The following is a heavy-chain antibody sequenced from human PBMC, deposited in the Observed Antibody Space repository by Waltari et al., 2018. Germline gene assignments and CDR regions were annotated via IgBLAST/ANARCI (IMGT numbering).Heavy chain of an antibody. V-gene: IGHV4-39*01. Sequence: QLQLQESGPGLVKPSETLSLTCTVSGGSISSSSYYWGWIRQPPGKGLEWIGSIYYSGSTYYNPSLKSRVTISVDTSKNQFSLELSSVTAADTAVYYCASTARGWNDVPDYWGQGTLVTVSS. D-gene: IGHD1-1*01. CDR1: GGSISSSSYY. CDR3: ASTARGWNDVPDY. J-gene: IGHJ4*02. CDR2: IYYSGST.